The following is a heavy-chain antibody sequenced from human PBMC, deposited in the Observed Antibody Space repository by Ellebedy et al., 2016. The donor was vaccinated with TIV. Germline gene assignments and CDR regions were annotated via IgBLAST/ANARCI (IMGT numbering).Heavy chain of an antibody. J-gene: IGHJ4*02. CDR3: GGYSYGYPH. CDR1: GFTFINAW. Sequence: GESLKISCAASGFTFINAWMSWVRQAPGKGLEWVGRIASNGDGGRSDYAAPVKGRFTISRDNSKNTLFLQMNSLRAEDTAVYYCGGYSYGYPHWGQGTLVTVSS. V-gene: IGHV3-15*04. D-gene: IGHD5-18*01. CDR2: IASNGDGGRS.